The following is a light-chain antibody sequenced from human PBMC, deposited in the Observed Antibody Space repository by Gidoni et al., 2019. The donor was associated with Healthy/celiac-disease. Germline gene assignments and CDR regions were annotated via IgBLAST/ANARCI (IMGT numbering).Light chain of an antibody. CDR1: QTISSY. Sequence: DIQMTQSPSSLSASVGDRVTITCRASQTISSYLNWYQQKPGKAPKLLIYAASSLQSGVPSRFSGSSSGTDFTLTISSLQPEDFATYYCQQSYSSFGPGTKSGSQT. J-gene: IGKJ3*01. V-gene: IGKV1-39*01. CDR2: AAS. CDR3: QQSYSS.